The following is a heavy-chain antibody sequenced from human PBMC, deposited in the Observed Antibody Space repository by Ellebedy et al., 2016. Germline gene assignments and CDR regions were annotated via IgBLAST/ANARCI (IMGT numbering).Heavy chain of an antibody. D-gene: IGHD3-10*01. CDR2: IIPIFGTA. CDR1: GGTFSSYA. V-gene: IGHV1-69*13. Sequence: ASVKVSCKASGGTFSSYAISWVRQAPGQGLEWMGGIIPIFGTANYAQKFQGRVTITADESTSTAYMELSSLRSEDTAVYYCARSSGSYYKPFDYWGQGTLVTVSS. J-gene: IGHJ4*02. CDR3: ARSSGSYYKPFDY.